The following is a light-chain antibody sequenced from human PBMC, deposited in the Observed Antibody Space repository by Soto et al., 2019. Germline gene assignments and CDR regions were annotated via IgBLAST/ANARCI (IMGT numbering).Light chain of an antibody. CDR1: QSVSNY. Sequence: EIVMTQSPATLSLSPGERATLSCRASQSVSNYLAWYQQKPGQAPRLLIYGASRRATGFPARFSGSGSGTDFTLTISRLEPEDFAVYYCQQYGSSPITFGQGTRLEIK. V-gene: IGKV3-20*01. CDR3: QQYGSSPIT. J-gene: IGKJ5*01. CDR2: GAS.